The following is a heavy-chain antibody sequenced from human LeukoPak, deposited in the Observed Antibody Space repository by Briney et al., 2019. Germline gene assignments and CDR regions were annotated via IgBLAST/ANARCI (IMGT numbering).Heavy chain of an antibody. CDR3: ARGTWGSYLPHYYYMDV. V-gene: IGHV4-59*01. D-gene: IGHD3-16*02. CDR1: GGSISSYY. CDR2: IYYSGST. Sequence: SETLSLTCTVSGGSISSYYWSWIRQPPGKGLEWIGYIYYSGSTNYNPSLKSRVTISVDTSKNQFSLKLSSVTAADTAVYYCARGTWGSYLPHYYYMDVWGKGTTVTISS. J-gene: IGHJ6*03.